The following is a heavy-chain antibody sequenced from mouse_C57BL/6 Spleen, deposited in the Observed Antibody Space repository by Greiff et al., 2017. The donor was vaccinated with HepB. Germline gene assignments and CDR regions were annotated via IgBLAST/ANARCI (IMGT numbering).Heavy chain of an antibody. D-gene: IGHD3-2*02. CDR1: GYTFTSYW. V-gene: IGHV1-50*01. CDR3: ARFQASLFDY. CDR2: IDPSDSYT. J-gene: IGHJ2*01. Sequence: QVQLQQPGAELVKPGASVKLSCKASGYTFTSYWMQWVKQRPGQGLEWIGEIDPSDSYTNYNQKFKGKATLTVDTSSSTAYMQLSSLTSADSAVYYCARFQASLFDYWGQGTTLTVSS.